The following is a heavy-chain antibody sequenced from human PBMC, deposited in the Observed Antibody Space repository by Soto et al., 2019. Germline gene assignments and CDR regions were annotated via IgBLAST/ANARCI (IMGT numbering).Heavy chain of an antibody. V-gene: IGHV3-48*03. Sequence: PVGSLRLSCAASGFTFSSYEMNWVRQAPGKGLEWVSYISSSGSTIYYADSVKGRFTISRDNAKNSLYLQMNSLRAEDTAVYYCARNARLYLHPTGHDYWGQGTLVTVSS. D-gene: IGHD4-17*01. J-gene: IGHJ4*02. CDR3: ARNARLYLHPTGHDY. CDR1: GFTFSSYE. CDR2: ISSSGSTI.